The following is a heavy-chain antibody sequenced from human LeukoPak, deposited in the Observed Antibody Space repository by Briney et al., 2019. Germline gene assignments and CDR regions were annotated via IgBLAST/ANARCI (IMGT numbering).Heavy chain of an antibody. V-gene: IGHV3-33*08. CDR2: IWYDGSNK. CDR3: AGGGTSAAGIDY. Sequence: GGSLRLSCAASGFTFSSYGMYWVRQAPGKGLEWVAVIWYDGSNKYYGDSVKGRFTVSRDNSKNTLYLQMNSLRAEDTAVYYCAGGGTSAAGIDYWGQGTLVTVSS. J-gene: IGHJ4*02. D-gene: IGHD6-13*01. CDR1: GFTFSSYG.